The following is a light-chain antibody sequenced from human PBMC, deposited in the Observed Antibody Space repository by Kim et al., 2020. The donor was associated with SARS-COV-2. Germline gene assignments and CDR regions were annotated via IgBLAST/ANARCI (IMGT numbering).Light chain of an antibody. V-gene: IGKV1D-12*01. J-gene: IGKJ4*01. CDR2: EAS. CDR1: QDISSW. Sequence: ASVGDRVTITCRASQDISSWLAWYQQKPWKAPKVLIYEASNLQSGVPSRFSGSGSGTDFTLTINSLQPEDFATYYCQQAHGFPLTFGGGTKVDIK. CDR3: QQAHGFPLT.